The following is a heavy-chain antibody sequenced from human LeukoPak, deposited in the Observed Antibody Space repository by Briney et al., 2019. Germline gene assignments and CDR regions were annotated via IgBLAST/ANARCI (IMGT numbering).Heavy chain of an antibody. D-gene: IGHD1-26*01. Sequence: GGSLRLSCAASGFTFSTYNMNWVRQAPGKGLEWVAVISYDGSNKYYADSVKGRFTISRDNSKNTLYLQMNSLRAEDTAVYYCASGSGSYVTQFDYWGQGTLVTVSS. CDR2: ISYDGSNK. V-gene: IGHV3-30*04. CDR1: GFTFSTYN. CDR3: ASGSGSYVTQFDY. J-gene: IGHJ4*02.